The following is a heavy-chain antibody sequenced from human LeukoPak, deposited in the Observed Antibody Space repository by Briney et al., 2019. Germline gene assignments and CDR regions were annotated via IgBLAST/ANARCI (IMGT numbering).Heavy chain of an antibody. CDR1: GFSFSSYA. CDR3: AKGYGYTYGEFDY. D-gene: IGHD5-18*01. Sequence: GGSLRLSCAASGFSFSSYAMSWVRQAPGKGLEWASATSGSGGNTYYADSVKGRFTISRDNSKNTLYLQMNSLRAEDTAVYYCAKGYGYTYGEFDYWGQGTLVTVSS. V-gene: IGHV3-23*01. J-gene: IGHJ4*02. CDR2: TSGSGGNT.